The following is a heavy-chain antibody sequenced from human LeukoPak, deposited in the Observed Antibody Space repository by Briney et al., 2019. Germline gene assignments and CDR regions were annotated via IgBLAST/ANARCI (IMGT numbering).Heavy chain of an antibody. D-gene: IGHD2-15*01. Sequence: PGGSLRLSCAASGFTFSRFGMNWVRQAPGKGLEWISYISSSSSAMYYADSVKGRFTISRDNAKNSLYLQMSSLREEDTAVYYCAQKGGTDHWGQGTLVTVSS. CDR2: ISSSSSAM. CDR1: GFTFSRFG. J-gene: IGHJ4*02. CDR3: AQKGGTDH. V-gene: IGHV3-48*02.